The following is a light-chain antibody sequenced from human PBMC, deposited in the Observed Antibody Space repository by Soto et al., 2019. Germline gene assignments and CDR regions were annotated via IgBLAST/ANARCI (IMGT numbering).Light chain of an antibody. CDR1: QGIRDF. J-gene: IGKJ4*01. CDR3: QQFNVYPLT. V-gene: IGKV1-9*01. Sequence: DIQLTQSPSFLSASVGDRVTITCRASQGIRDFLAWYQQKPGQPPKLLFYAASTLQTGVPTRFSGIASGTEFTLIISNLQPADFATYYCQQFNVYPLTFDGGTKVEIK. CDR2: AAS.